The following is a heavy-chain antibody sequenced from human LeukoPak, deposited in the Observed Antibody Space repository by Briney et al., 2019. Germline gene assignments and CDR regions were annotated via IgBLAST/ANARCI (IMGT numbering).Heavy chain of an antibody. Sequence: SETLSLTCAVYGGSFSGYYWSWIRQPPGKGLEWIGEINHSGSTNYNPSLKSRVTISVDTSKNQFSLKLTSVTAADTAVYYCASDSGGRRDAFNIWGQGTMVTVSS. CDR2: INHSGST. V-gene: IGHV4-34*01. D-gene: IGHD2-21*01. CDR3: ASDSGGRRDAFNI. CDR1: GGSFSGYY. J-gene: IGHJ3*02.